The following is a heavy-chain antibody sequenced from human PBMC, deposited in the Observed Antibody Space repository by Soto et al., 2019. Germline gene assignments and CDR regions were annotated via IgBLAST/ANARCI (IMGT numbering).Heavy chain of an antibody. CDR3: ANGMSSSTSCYNY. Sequence: ASVKVSCKASGYTFTSYAMHWVRQAPGQRLEWMGWINAGNGNTKYSQKFQGRVTITRDTSASTAYMELSSLRSEDTAVYYCANGMSSSTSCYNYWGQGTLVTVSS. CDR1: GYTFTSYA. V-gene: IGHV1-3*01. J-gene: IGHJ4*02. CDR2: INAGNGNT. D-gene: IGHD2-2*02.